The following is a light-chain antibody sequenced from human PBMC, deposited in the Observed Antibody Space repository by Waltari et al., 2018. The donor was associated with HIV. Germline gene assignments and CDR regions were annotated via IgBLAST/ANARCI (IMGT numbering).Light chain of an antibody. CDR1: TPDIGGYHY. CDR2: GVS. CDR3: CSYTKLTTHYVL. V-gene: IGLV2-14*03. Sequence: QSALTQPASVSGSPGQSITIYCNGTTPDIGGYHYVTWYQRHPDKAPKLIIFGVSNRPSGISSRFSGSKSGNTASLTISGLQAEDEADYYCCSYTKLTTHYVLFGGGTKLTVL. J-gene: IGLJ3*02.